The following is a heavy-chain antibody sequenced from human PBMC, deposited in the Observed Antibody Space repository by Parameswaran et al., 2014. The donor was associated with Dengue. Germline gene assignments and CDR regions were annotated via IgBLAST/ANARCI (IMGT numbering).Heavy chain of an antibody. CDR2: INPNSGGT. D-gene: IGHD2-8*01. V-gene: IGHV1-2*04. CDR3: AKVKVRGLLLGTNCTNGVWTLHPPYYFDY. Sequence: WVRQAPGQGLEWMGWINPNSGGTNYAQKFQGWVTMTRDTSISTAYMELSRLRSDDTAVYYCAKVKVRGLLLGTNCTNGVWTLHPPYYFDYWGQGTLVTVSS. J-gene: IGHJ4*02.